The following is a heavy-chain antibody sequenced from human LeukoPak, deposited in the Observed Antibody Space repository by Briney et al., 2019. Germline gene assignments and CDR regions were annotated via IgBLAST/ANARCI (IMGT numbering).Heavy chain of an antibody. J-gene: IGHJ4*02. CDR2: IYCTGSA. CDR3: ARAPWSYQLLSPFDY. V-gene: IGHV4-30-4*08. Sequence: PSETLSLTCTVSGGSIRSGDYYWSWIRQPPGKGLECIGYIYCTGSAYYNPPLKSRVTISVDTSKNQFSLRLSSVAAADTAVYFCARAPWSYQLLSPFDYWGQGTLVTVSS. D-gene: IGHD2-2*01. CDR1: GGSIRSGDYY.